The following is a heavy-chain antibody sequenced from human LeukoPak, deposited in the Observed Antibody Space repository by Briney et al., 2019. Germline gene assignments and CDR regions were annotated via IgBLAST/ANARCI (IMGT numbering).Heavy chain of an antibody. CDR2: INPSGGST. J-gene: IGHJ4*02. D-gene: IGHD3-10*01. CDR3: ARTYGSGTYYFDY. V-gene: IGHV1-46*01. CDR1: GYTLTGYY. Sequence: ASVKVSCKASGYTLTGYYMHWVRQAPGQGLEWMGIINPSGGSTSYAQKFQGRVTMTRDTSTSTVYMELSSLRSEDTAVYYCARTYGSGTYYFDYWGQGTLVTVSS.